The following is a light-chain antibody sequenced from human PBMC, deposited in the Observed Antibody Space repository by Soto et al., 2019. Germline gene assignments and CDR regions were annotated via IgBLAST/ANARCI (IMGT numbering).Light chain of an antibody. CDR3: QQLDGYPAT. Sequence: DIQLTQSPSFLSASVGERVTITCRASQGVNNYFAWYQQKPGKAPKLLIYAASTLQSGVPSRFIGSGSGTEFTLTISSLQPEDFATYYCQQLDGYPATFGQGTRLEIK. CDR2: AAS. V-gene: IGKV1-9*01. CDR1: QGVNNY. J-gene: IGKJ5*01.